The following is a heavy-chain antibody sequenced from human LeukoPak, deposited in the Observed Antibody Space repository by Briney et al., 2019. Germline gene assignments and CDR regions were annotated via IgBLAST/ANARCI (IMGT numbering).Heavy chain of an antibody. J-gene: IGHJ6*02. Sequence: GGSLRLSCAASGFKFSDYAISSVRQAPGKGLEWVSSISGSGTITNLADSVRGRFTVSRDNSNSTLYLQMNSLRAEDTAVYYCAKTWTYAGGVYYGMDVWGQGTTVTVSS. CDR2: ISGSGTIT. V-gene: IGHV3-23*01. D-gene: IGHD3-16*01. CDR1: GFKFSDYA. CDR3: AKTWTYAGGVYYGMDV.